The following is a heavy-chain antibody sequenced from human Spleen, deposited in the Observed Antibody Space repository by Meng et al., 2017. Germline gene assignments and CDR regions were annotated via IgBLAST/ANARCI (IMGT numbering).Heavy chain of an antibody. D-gene: IGHD6-19*01. CDR2: INADNGNT. V-gene: IGHV1-3*01. Sequence: QVHLLKSGAEVKSPGGSVTVSCKASGHTFTSYGFHWVRQAHGQRLEWRGWINADNGNTKYSQHFQGRVTITRDTSASTAYMELSSLRSEDTAVYYCARSWMVQGNWFDRWGQGTLVTVSS. J-gene: IGHJ5*02. CDR3: ARSWMVQGNWFDR. CDR1: GHTFTSYG.